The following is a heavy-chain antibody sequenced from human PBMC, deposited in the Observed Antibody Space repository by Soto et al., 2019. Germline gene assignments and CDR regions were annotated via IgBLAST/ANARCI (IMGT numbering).Heavy chain of an antibody. D-gene: IGHD6-19*01. J-gene: IGHJ4*02. V-gene: IGHV3-23*01. CDR2: ISGSVGST. CDR1: GFTFSSYA. CDR3: AKGSSGWHTGDY. Sequence: EVQLLESGGGLAQPGGSLRLSCAASGFTFSSYAMSWVRQAPGKGLEWVSVISGSVGSTHYVDSVKGRFTISRDNSKNTLYLQMNSLRADDTAVYYCAKGSSGWHTGDYWGQGTLVTVSS.